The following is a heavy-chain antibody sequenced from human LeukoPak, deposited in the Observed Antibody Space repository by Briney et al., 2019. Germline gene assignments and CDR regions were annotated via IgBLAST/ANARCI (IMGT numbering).Heavy chain of an antibody. D-gene: IGHD3-9*01. J-gene: IGHJ4*02. CDR1: GFTFSNYA. CDR3: AKWGDYDVLTGYYASDY. Sequence: GASLRLSCAASGFTFSNYAMSWVRQAPGEGLEWVSAVSGRDTSTYYTDSVKGRFTISRDNSKNTLYLQMNSLSAEDTAIYYCAKWGDYDVLTGYYASDYWGQGTLVTVSS. V-gene: IGHV3-23*01. CDR2: VSGRDTST.